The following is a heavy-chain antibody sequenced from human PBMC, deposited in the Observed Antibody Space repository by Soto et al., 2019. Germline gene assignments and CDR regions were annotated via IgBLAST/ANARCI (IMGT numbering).Heavy chain of an antibody. Sequence: ASVKVSCKASGYTFTNYGISWVRQAPGQGLEWMGWISAYNGNTNYAQKLQGRVTMTTDTSTSTAYMELRSLRSDDTAVYYCARDRYYYDSSGYYYGYWGQGTLVTVSS. D-gene: IGHD3-22*01. J-gene: IGHJ4*02. V-gene: IGHV1-18*01. CDR3: ARDRYYYDSSGYYYGY. CDR1: GYTFTNYG. CDR2: ISAYNGNT.